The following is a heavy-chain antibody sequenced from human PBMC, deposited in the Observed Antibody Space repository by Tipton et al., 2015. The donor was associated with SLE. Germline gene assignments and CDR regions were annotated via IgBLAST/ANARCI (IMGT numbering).Heavy chain of an antibody. CDR3: ARDVGYDFWSGPAGFAT. Sequence: TLSLTCTVSGGSISSYYWSWIRQPPGKGLEWIGDIYYSGSTNYNPSLKSRVTISVDTSKNQFSLKLSSVTAADTAVYYCARDVGYDFWSGPAGFATWGQGTLVTVSS. J-gene: IGHJ4*02. CDR2: IYYSGST. CDR1: GGSISSYY. D-gene: IGHD3-3*01. V-gene: IGHV4-59*01.